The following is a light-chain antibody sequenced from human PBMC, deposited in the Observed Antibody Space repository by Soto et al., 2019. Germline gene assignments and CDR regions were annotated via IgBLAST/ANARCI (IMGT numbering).Light chain of an antibody. CDR3: QQYGSSPPYT. J-gene: IGKJ2*01. V-gene: IGKV3-20*01. CDR2: GAS. CDR1: QSVTSNY. Sequence: EIVLTQSPDTLSLSPGERATLSCRASQSVTSNYLAWYQQKPGRAPSLLVYGASTRASDVASRFSGSGSGTDFTLTISRRGPKVFAVYYCQQYGSSPPYTFGQGTNREIK.